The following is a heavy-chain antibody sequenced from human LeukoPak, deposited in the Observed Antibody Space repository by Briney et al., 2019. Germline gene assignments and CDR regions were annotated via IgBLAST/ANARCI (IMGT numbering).Heavy chain of an antibody. CDR1: GFSFTNYA. CDR3: ARGPWKYQLLGAFDI. J-gene: IGHJ3*02. Sequence: GGSLRLSCAASGFSFTNYAMHWIRQAPGKGLEWVAFIRYDGSNIYYADSVKGRFTISRDNAKNSLYLQMNSLRAEDTAVYYCARGPWKYQLLGAFDIWGQGTMVTVSS. V-gene: IGHV3-30*02. D-gene: IGHD2-2*01. CDR2: IRYDGSNI.